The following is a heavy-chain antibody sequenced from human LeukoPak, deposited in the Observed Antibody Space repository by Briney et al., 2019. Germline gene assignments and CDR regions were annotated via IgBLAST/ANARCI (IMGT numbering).Heavy chain of an antibody. CDR3: ARMMTDFDGSGHDIQRGAFDI. Sequence: GGSLRLSCAASGFTFNRYRMHWVRQAPGKGLEWVAVISYDGRYQFYADSVKGRFTVSSDNSKNTLFLQMNSLRAEDTAVYHCARMMTDFDGSGHDIQRGAFDIWGQGTMVTVS. D-gene: IGHD3-22*01. V-gene: IGHV3-30*04. CDR2: ISYDGRYQ. J-gene: IGHJ3*02. CDR1: GFTFNRYR.